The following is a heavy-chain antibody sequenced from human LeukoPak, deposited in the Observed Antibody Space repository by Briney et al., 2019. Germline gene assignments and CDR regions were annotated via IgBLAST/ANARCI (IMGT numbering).Heavy chain of an antibody. V-gene: IGHV1-2*02. CDR2: INPNSGGT. J-gene: IGHJ6*02. Sequence: ASVKVSFKASGYTFTGYYMHWVRQAPGQGLEWMGWINPNSGGTNYAQKFQGRVTMTRDTSISTAYMELSRLRSDDTAVYYCARDLGGSGSLGMDVWGQGTTVTVSS. CDR3: ARDLGGSGSLGMDV. CDR1: GYTFTGYY. D-gene: IGHD3-10*01.